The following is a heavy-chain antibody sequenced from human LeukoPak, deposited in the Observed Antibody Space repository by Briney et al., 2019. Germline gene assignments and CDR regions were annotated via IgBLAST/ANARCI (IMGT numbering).Heavy chain of an antibody. CDR1: GFTFNSYW. V-gene: IGHV3-7*03. CDR3: ARDFLAFTSIYGMDV. Sequence: GGSLRLSCAASGFTFNSYWMSWVRQAPGKGLEWVANIKQDGSEKYYVDSVKGRFTVSRDNAKNSLYLQMNSLRAEDTAVYYCARDFLAFTSIYGMDVWGKGTTVTVSS. CDR2: IKQDGSEK. J-gene: IGHJ6*04.